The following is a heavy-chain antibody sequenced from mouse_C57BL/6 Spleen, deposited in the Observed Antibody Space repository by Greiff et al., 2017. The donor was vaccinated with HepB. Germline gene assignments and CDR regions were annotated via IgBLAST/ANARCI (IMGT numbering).Heavy chain of an antibody. V-gene: IGHV1-82*01. CDR1: GYAFSSSW. CDR2: IYPGDGDT. D-gene: IGHD1-1*01. Sequence: QVQLQQSGPELVKPGASVKISCKASGYAFSSSWMNWVKQRPGKGLEWIGRIYPGDGDTNYNGKFKGKATLTADKSSSTAYMQLSSLTSEDSAVYFCARSSSYRDAMDYWGQGTSVTVSS. CDR3: ARSSSYRDAMDY. J-gene: IGHJ4*01.